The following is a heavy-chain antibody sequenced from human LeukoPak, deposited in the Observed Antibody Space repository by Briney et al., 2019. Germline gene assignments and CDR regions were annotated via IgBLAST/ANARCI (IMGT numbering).Heavy chain of an antibody. CDR1: GYSFTSYW. V-gene: IGHV5-51*01. J-gene: IGHJ3*02. CDR3: ARLSPGGWIFGVVIINDAFDI. Sequence: GESLKISCKGSGYSFTSYWIGWVRQMPGKGLEWMGIIYPGDSDTRYSPSFQGQVTISADKSISTAYLQWSSLKASDTAMYYCARLSPGGWIFGVVIINDAFDIWGQGTMVTVSS. D-gene: IGHD3-3*01. CDR2: IYPGDSDT.